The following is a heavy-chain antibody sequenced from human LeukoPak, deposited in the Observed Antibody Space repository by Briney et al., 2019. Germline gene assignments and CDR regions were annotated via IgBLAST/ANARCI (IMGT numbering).Heavy chain of an antibody. Sequence: ASVKVSCKASGYTFISYGINWVRQAPGQGLEWMGWSSTYNGNTNYAQKLQGRVTMTTDTSTSTAYMELRSLRSDDTAVYYCARDLSVTGYYYGMDVWGQGTTVTVSS. CDR2: SSTYNGNT. CDR3: ARDLSVTGYYYGMDV. J-gene: IGHJ6*02. CDR1: GYTFISYG. V-gene: IGHV1-18*01. D-gene: IGHD4-17*01.